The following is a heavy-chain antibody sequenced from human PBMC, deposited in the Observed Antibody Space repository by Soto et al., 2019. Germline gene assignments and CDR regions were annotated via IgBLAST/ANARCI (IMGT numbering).Heavy chain of an antibody. CDR1: GYTFTSYD. Sequence: QVQLVQSGAEVRKPGASVKVSCKASGYTFTSYDINWVRQATGQGLEWMGWMNPNSGNTGYAQKFQGRVTMTRNTSISTAYMELSSLRSEDTAVYYCARVYSTSCYQDVWGQGTTVTVSS. D-gene: IGHD2-2*01. V-gene: IGHV1-8*01. J-gene: IGHJ6*02. CDR2: MNPNSGNT. CDR3: ARVYSTSCYQDV.